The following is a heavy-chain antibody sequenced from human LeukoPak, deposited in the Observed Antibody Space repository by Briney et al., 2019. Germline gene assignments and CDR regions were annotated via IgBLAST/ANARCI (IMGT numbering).Heavy chain of an antibody. D-gene: IGHD5-18*01. J-gene: IGHJ4*02. V-gene: IGHV4-59*01. Sequence: PSETLSLTCTVSGGSISSYYWSWIRQPPGKGLEWIGYIYYSGSTNYNPSLKSRVTISVDTSKNQFSLKLSSVTAADTAVYYCASRGYSYGDLRYWGQGTLVTVSS. CDR2: IYYSGST. CDR1: GGSISSYY. CDR3: ASRGYSYGDLRY.